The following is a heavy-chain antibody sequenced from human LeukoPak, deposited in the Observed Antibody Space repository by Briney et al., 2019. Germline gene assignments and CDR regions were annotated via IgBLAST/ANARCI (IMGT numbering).Heavy chain of an antibody. CDR1: GYTFTGYY. CDR2: INPNSGGT. D-gene: IGHD2-15*01. V-gene: IGHV1-2*06. CDR3: ARDRCSGGSCYLLIDY. Sequence: ASVKVSCKASGYTFTGYYMHWVRQAPGQGLEWMGRINPNSGGTNYAQKFQGRVTMTRDTSISTAYMELSRLRSDDTAVYYCARDRCSGGSCYLLIDYWGQGTLVTVSS. J-gene: IGHJ4*02.